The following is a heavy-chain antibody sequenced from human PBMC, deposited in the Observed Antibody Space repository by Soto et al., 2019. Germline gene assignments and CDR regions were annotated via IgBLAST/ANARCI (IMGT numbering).Heavy chain of an antibody. Sequence: GGSLRLSCAASGFTFYDYAMHWVRQAPGKGLEWVSLISWDGSRSYYADSVKGRFIISRDNSKESLSLLMTSLGTEDSGLYYCGKDVCSGATTACYTSLDSWGQGTQVTVSS. J-gene: IGHJ4*02. CDR2: ISWDGSRS. CDR1: GFTFYDYA. CDR3: GKDVCSGATTACYTSLDS. V-gene: IGHV3-43D*04. D-gene: IGHD2-2*02.